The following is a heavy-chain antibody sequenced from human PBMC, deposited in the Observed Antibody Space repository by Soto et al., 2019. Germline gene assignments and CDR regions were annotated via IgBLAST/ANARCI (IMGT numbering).Heavy chain of an antibody. D-gene: IGHD5-18*01. CDR2: ISAYNGNT. Sequence: QVQLVQSGAEVKKPGASVKVSCKASGYTFTSYGISWVRQAPGQGLEWMGCISAYNGNTNYAQKLQGRVTMTTDTSTSTAYMELRSLRSDDTAVYYCARDSGHSLQLWLSEYYYYGMDVWGQGTTVTVSS. J-gene: IGHJ6*02. V-gene: IGHV1-18*01. CDR3: ARDSGHSLQLWLSEYYYYGMDV. CDR1: GYTFTSYG.